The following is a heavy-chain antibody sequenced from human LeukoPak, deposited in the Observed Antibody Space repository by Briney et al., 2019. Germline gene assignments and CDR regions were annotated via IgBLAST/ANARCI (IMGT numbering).Heavy chain of an antibody. CDR3: ARDWRAHGYYYYGVDV. Sequence: ASVKVSCKASGYTFTSYYMHWVRQAPGQGLEWMGIINPSGGSTSYAQKFQGRVTMTRDTSTSTVYMELSSLRSADTAVYYCARDWRAHGYYYYGVDVWGRGTTVTVSS. CDR1: GYTFTSYY. D-gene: IGHD3-3*01. J-gene: IGHJ6*02. V-gene: IGHV1-46*01. CDR2: INPSGGST.